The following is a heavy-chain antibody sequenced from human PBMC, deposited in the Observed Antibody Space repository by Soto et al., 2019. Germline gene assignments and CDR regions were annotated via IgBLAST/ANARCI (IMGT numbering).Heavy chain of an antibody. CDR3: AREKDTAMGQHYYHYGMDV. D-gene: IGHD5-18*01. Sequence: SVKVACKASGGTFSSYAISWVRQAPGQGLEWMGGIIPIFGTANYAQKFQGRVTITADESTSTAYMELSSLRSEDTAVYYCAREKDTAMGQHYYHYGMDVWGQGTTVTV. CDR1: GGTFSSYA. V-gene: IGHV1-69*13. J-gene: IGHJ6*02. CDR2: IIPIFGTA.